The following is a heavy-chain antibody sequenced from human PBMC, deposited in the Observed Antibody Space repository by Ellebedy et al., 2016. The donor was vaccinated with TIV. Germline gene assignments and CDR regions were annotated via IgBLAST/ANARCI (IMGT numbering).Heavy chain of an antibody. Sequence: SQTLSLTXTVSGGSISSSNYYWGWIRHPPGKGLEWIGIINYSGSTYNNPSLKGRVTISVDTSKNHFSLKLCSVTAADTAVYYCAGSDRFLKQFDYWGQGTLVTVSS. CDR3: AGSDRFLKQFDY. D-gene: IGHD3-3*01. CDR2: INYSGST. J-gene: IGHJ4*02. CDR1: GGSISSSNYY. V-gene: IGHV4-39*02.